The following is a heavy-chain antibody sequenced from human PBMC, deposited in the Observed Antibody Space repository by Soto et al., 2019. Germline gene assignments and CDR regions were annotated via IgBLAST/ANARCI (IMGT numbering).Heavy chain of an antibody. J-gene: IGHJ5*02. CDR3: ARDRYSNGYNWFDP. D-gene: IGHD4-4*01. V-gene: IGHV3-33*01. CDR2: IWYDGSNK. CDR1: GFTSSSYG. Sequence: QVQLVESGGGVVQPGRSLRLSCAASGFTSSSYGMHWVRKAPGKGLEWVAVIWYDGSNKYYADSVKGRFTISRDNSKNTLYLQMNSLRAEDTAVYYCARDRYSNGYNWFDPWGQGTLVTVSS.